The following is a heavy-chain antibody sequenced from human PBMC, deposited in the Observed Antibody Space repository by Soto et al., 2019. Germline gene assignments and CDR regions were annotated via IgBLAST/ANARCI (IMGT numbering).Heavy chain of an antibody. CDR3: AKDRNRRYGSGSYTFFDY. CDR1: GFTFSSYG. J-gene: IGHJ4*02. CDR2: ISYDGSNK. D-gene: IGHD3-10*01. Sequence: QVQLVESGGGVVQPGRSLRLSCAASGFTFSSYGMHWVRQAPGKGLEWVAVISYDGSNKYYVDSVKGRFTISRDNSKNTLYLQMNSLRAEDTAVYYCAKDRNRRYGSGSYTFFDYWGQGTLVTVSS. V-gene: IGHV3-30*18.